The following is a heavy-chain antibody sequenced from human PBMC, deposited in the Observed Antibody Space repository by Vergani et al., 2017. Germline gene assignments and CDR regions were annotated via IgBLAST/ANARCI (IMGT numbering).Heavy chain of an antibody. J-gene: IGHJ5*02. V-gene: IGHV4-39*01. CDR1: GASIRSSNYY. Sequence: QLQLQESGPGLVKPSATLSLTCSVSGASIRSSNYYWGCIRQPPGKGLEWIARIYYSGSTYYNPSLKSRVTISVDTSKNQFSLKLSSVTAADTAVYFCARHSTVEWLVKLGGIDPWGQGILVTVSS. CDR2: IYYSGST. CDR3: ARHSTVEWLVKLGGIDP. D-gene: IGHD6-19*01.